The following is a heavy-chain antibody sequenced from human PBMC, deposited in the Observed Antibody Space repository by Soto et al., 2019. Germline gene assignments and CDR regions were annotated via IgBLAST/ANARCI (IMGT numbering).Heavy chain of an antibody. CDR2: INPNGNNI. CDR1: GFTFSTYW. D-gene: IGHD2-21*02. CDR3: VRELADCGGDCLHY. J-gene: IGHJ4*02. V-gene: IGHV3-74*01. Sequence: EVQLVESGGGLIQPGGSLRLSCAASGFTFSTYWMHWVRQAPGKGLVWVSRINPNGNNIDYADSVKGRFTISRDNPKNTLYLQMNSLRAEDTAVYYCVRELADCGGDCLHYWGQGTLVTVSS.